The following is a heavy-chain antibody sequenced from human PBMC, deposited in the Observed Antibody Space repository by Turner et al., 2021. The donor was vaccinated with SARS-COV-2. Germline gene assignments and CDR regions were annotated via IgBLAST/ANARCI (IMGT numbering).Heavy chain of an antibody. D-gene: IGHD2-2*01. CDR3: ARVPQYCSSSSCPSNWFDP. CDR2: IIPSFGTA. Sequence: QVQLVQSGAEVKKPGSSVKVSCKASGGTFSSYDISWVRQAPGQGLEWMGGIIPSFGTANYAQKFQGRVTITADESTSTAYMELSSLRSEDTAVYYCARVPQYCSSSSCPSNWFDPWGQGTLVTVSS. J-gene: IGHJ5*02. CDR1: GGTFSSYD. V-gene: IGHV1-69*01.